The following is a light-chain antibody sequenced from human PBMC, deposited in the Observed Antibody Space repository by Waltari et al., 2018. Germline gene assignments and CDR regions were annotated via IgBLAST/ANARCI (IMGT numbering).Light chain of an antibody. J-gene: IGKJ1*01. V-gene: IGKV3-15*01. CDR1: QSVGFN. CDR3: HQYKSWPRT. CDR2: GAS. Sequence: EIVMTQSPATLSVSPGDRATLSCRASQSVGFNLGWYQQRPGPAPRLLIYGASIRANGIPARFSASGSGTEFTLTISSLQSEDFAVYYCHQYKSWPRTFGQGTYVEIK.